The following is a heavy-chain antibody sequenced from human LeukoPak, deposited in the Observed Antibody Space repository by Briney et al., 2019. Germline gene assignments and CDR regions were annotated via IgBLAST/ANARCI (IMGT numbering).Heavy chain of an antibody. V-gene: IGHV1-24*01. J-gene: IGHJ4*02. CDR2: FDLVDGGT. CDR1: GYTLTELS. CDR3: AAGRAYSLCDY. Sequence: ASVKVSCKVSGYTLTELSMHWVRQAPGKGLEWMGGFDLVDGGTIYAQKFQGRVTMTVDTSTDTSYMDLSSLKSDDTAVYFCAAGRAYSLCDYWGQGTLVTVSS. D-gene: IGHD5-18*01.